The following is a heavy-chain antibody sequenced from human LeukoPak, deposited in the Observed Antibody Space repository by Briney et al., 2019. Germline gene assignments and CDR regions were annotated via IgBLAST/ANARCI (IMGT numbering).Heavy chain of an antibody. V-gene: IGHV4-59*01. D-gene: IGHD6-19*01. CDR1: GGYISSYY. J-gene: IGHJ5*02. Sequence: SETLSLTCTVSGGYISSYYWSWIRQPPGKGLEWIGYIYYSGSTNYNPSLKSRVTISVDTSKNQFSLKLSSVTAADTAVYYCARESEGSSGWYVWFDPWGQGTLVTVSS. CDR3: ARESEGSSGWYVWFDP. CDR2: IYYSGST.